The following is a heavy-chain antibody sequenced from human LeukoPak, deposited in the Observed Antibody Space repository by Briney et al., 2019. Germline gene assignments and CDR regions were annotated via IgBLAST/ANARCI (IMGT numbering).Heavy chain of an antibody. D-gene: IGHD3-3*01. J-gene: IGHJ4*02. Sequence: SETLSLTCSVSGGSISRSSYYWTWIRQSPGRGLEWIGNTYYSGSTLYNPSLKSRVTISVDTSKNQFSLRLTSVTGADTAVYYCARPRGDLWSGYDYWGQGVLVTVSP. CDR1: GGSISRSSYY. CDR2: TYYSGST. CDR3: ARPRGDLWSGYDY. V-gene: IGHV4-39*01.